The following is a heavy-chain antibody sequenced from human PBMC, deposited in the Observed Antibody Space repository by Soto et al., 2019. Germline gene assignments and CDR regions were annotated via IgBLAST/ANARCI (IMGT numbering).Heavy chain of an antibody. Sequence: SETLSLTCIVSGESISSSSYYWGWIRQPPGKGLEWIRSIYYSGRTYYNPSFKSRVTISIDTSKNQFSLKLSSVTATDTAVYYCARQRTTVVTQAYFDHWGQGALVTVSS. D-gene: IGHD2-21*02. V-gene: IGHV4-39*01. CDR3: ARQRTTVVTQAYFDH. CDR2: IYYSGRT. CDR1: GESISSSSYY. J-gene: IGHJ4*02.